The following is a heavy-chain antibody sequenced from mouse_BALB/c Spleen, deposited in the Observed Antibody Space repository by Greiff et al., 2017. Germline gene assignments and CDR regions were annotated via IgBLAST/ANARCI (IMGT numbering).Heavy chain of an antibody. Sequence: QVQLQQPGAELVKPGASVKLSCKASGYTFTSYYMYWVKQRPGQGLEWIGGINPSNGGTNFNEKFKSKATLTVDKSSSTAYMQLSSLTSEDSAVYYCTRDYCGYAYYYAMDYWGQGTSVTVSS. D-gene: IGHD1-2*01. J-gene: IGHJ4*01. CDR1: GYTFTSYY. V-gene: IGHV1S81*02. CDR2: INPSNGGT. CDR3: TRDYCGYAYYYAMDY.